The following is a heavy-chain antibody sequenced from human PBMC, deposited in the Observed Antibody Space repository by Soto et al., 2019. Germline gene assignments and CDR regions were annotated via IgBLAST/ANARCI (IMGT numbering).Heavy chain of an antibody. V-gene: IGHV1-8*01. J-gene: IGHJ5*02. D-gene: IGHD2-2*01. CDR1: GYTFTNYD. Sequence: ASVKVSCKASGYTFTNYDINWVRQATGQGLEWMAGMNPNSGNTGYTQKFQGRVTMTRNISVTTAYMELSSLRSEDTAVYYCARGLRHCSSTSCFDWFDPWGQGTLVTVSS. CDR3: ARGLRHCSSTSCFDWFDP. CDR2: MNPNSGNT.